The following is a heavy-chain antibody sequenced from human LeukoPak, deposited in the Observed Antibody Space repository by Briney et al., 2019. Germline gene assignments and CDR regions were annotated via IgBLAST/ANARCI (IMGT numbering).Heavy chain of an antibody. CDR3: ARDPTTDYYYYYMDV. V-gene: IGHV3-48*01. Sequence: QTGGSLRLSCAASGFTFSSYSMNWVRQAPGKGLEWVSYISSSSSTIYYADSVKGRFTISRDNAKNSLYLQMNSLRAEDTAVYYCARDPTTDYYYYYMDVWGKGTTVTVSS. CDR2: ISSSSSTI. J-gene: IGHJ6*03. D-gene: IGHD5-12*01. CDR1: GFTFSSYS.